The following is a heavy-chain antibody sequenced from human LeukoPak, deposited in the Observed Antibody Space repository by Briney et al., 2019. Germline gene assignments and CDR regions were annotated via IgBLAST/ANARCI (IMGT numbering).Heavy chain of an antibody. V-gene: IGHV7-4-1*02. J-gene: IGHJ1*01. CDR3: ARGEDPDYDILTDYYQYLRRYFHH. Sequence: GASVKVSCKASGYTFTSYAMNWVRQAPGQGLEWMGWINTNTGNPTYAQGFTGRFVFSLDTSVSTAYLQISSLKAEDTAVYYCARGEDPDYDILTDYYQYLRRYFHHWGQGTLVTVSS. CDR1: GYTFTSYA. CDR2: INTNTGNP. D-gene: IGHD3-9*01.